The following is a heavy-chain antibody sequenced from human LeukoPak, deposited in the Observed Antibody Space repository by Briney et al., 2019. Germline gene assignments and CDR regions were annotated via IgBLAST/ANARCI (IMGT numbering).Heavy chain of an antibody. D-gene: IGHD4-11*01. J-gene: IGHJ4*02. CDR1: GFTFSSYV. V-gene: IGHV3-74*03. CDR2: ISHDGRSR. CDR3: ARDRDYIFSDY. Sequence: GGSLRLSCAASGFTFSSYVMHWVRQVPGKGLVWVSRISHDGRSRTYADSVKGRFTISRDNAENTLYLQMNSLRVEDTAVYFCARDRDYIFSDYWGQGALVTVSS.